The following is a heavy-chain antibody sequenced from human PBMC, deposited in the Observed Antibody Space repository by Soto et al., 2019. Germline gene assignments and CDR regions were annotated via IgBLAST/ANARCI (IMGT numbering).Heavy chain of an antibody. CDR3: AGGGGSYTTGWYNDY. D-gene: IGHD6-19*01. V-gene: IGHV4-4*09. CDR2: IWNSGTT. Sequence: QVQLQESGPGLVKPSETMSLTCTVSGVSISNSYCSWVRQPPGKKLEWIGHIWNSGTTDYNPSLRGRVTMSGDTSKDQGSLRLGSVTGTDTAVYYCAGGGGSYTTGWYNDYWGQGTLVTVSS. J-gene: IGHJ4*02. CDR1: GVSISNSY.